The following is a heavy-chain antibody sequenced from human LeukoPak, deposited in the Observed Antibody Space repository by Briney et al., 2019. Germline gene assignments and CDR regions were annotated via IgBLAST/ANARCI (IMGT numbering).Heavy chain of an antibody. D-gene: IGHD3-16*01. CDR2: ISSSTRTI. V-gene: IGHV3-48*04. J-gene: IGHJ3*01. CDR1: GFTFSSYS. CDR3: ASLVMIMFGGVIDDAFDV. Sequence: GGSLRLSCAASGFTFSSYSMNWVRQAPGKGLEWVSYISSSTRTIFYADSVKGRFTIYRDNASNSLYLQMNSLRAEDTAVYYCASLVMIMFGGVIDDAFDVWGQGTVVTVSS.